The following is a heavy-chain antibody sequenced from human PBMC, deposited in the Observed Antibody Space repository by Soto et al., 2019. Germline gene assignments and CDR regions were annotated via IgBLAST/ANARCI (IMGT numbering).Heavy chain of an antibody. Sequence: SETLSLTCTVSGGSISSSSYYWGWIRQPPGKGLEWIGSIYYSGSTYYNPSLKSRVTISVDTSKNQFSLKLSSVTAADTAVYYCASNIAAAGTSYYYYGMDVWGQGTTVTVSS. CDR1: GGSISSSSYY. V-gene: IGHV4-39*01. J-gene: IGHJ6*02. D-gene: IGHD6-13*01. CDR3: ASNIAAAGTSYYYYGMDV. CDR2: IYYSGST.